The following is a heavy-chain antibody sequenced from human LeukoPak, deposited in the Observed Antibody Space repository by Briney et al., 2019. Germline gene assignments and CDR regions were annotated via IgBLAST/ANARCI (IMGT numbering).Heavy chain of an antibody. J-gene: IGHJ4*02. CDR3: ARDLYADFWSGSVDY. Sequence: GGSLRPSCEASGFSFSSYATSWVRQAPGKGLEWVSGISGSGGTTYYAGSVKGRFTISRDISKNTLYLQMSSLRAGDTAVYYCARDLYADFWSGSVDYWGRGTLVTVSS. CDR1: GFSFSSYA. CDR2: ISGSGGTT. V-gene: IGHV3-23*01. D-gene: IGHD3-3*01.